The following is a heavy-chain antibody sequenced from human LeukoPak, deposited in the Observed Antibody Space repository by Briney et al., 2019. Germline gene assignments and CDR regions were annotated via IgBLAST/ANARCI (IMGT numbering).Heavy chain of an antibody. D-gene: IGHD2-21*02. CDR3: ARVANRGGRGDSYYFDY. J-gene: IGHJ4*02. Sequence: SETLSLTCTVSGDSISSYYWSWIRQPPGKGLDWIGVINNSGSINNNPSLKSRVTISVDTSKNQFSLRLSSVTAADTAVYYCARVANRGGRGDSYYFDYWGQGTLVTVSS. CDR1: GDSISSYY. CDR2: INNSGSI. V-gene: IGHV4-59*01.